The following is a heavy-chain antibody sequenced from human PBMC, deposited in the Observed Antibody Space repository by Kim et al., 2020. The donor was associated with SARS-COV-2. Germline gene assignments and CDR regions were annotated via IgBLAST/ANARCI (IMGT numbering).Heavy chain of an antibody. CDR3: ARGLHIVMMTASFDY. D-gene: IGHD2-21*02. J-gene: IGHJ4*02. Sequence: DSEKGQFTISRDNSKNTLYLQMSSLRADDTSVYYCARGLHIVMMTASFDYWGQGTLVTVSS. V-gene: IGHV3-30*14.